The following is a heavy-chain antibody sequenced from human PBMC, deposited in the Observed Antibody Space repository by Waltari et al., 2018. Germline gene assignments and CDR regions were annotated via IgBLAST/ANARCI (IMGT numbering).Heavy chain of an antibody. CDR2: IDPEDGET. J-gene: IGHJ4*02. V-gene: IGHV1-69-2*01. D-gene: IGHD3-10*01. CDR1: GYTFIDYF. CDR3: APLPGGSGQTFDY. Sequence: EVQLVQSGAEVKKPGATVKISCKASGYTFIDYFMHWVQQAPGKGLEWVGLIDPEDGETVYAEKFQSRVTTTADTSTDTSYLELSSLRSDDTAVYYCAPLPGGSGQTFDYWGQGTLLTVSS.